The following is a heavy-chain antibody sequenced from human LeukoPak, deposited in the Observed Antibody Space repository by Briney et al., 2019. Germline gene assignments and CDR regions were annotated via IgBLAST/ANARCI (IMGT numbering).Heavy chain of an antibody. CDR2: ISYDGSNK. CDR1: GFTFSSYA. V-gene: IGHV3-30*04. J-gene: IGHJ3*02. D-gene: IGHD3-22*01. Sequence: GGSLRLSCAASGFTFSSYAMHWVRQAPGRGLEWVTVISYDGSNKYYADSVKGRFTISRDNSKNTLYLQMNSLRAEDTAVYYCAREGLSGYYDSSGYYRDGAFDIWGQGTMVTVSS. CDR3: AREGLSGYYDSSGYYRDGAFDI.